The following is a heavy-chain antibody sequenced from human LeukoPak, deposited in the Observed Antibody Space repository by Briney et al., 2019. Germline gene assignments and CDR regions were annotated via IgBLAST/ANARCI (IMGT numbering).Heavy chain of an antibody. Sequence: ASVKVSCKASGYTFTSYDINWVRQATGQGLEWVGWTNPNSGNTGYAQKFQGRVTITRNTSISTAYMELSSLRSEDTAVYYCARVCFRRAGWFDPWGQGTLVTVSS. CDR3: ARVCFRRAGWFDP. J-gene: IGHJ5*02. V-gene: IGHV1-8*03. CDR1: GYTFTSYD. D-gene: IGHD3-10*01. CDR2: TNPNSGNT.